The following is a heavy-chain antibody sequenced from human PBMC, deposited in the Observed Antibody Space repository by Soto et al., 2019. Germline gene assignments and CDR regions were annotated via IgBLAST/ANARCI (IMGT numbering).Heavy chain of an antibody. J-gene: IGHJ4*02. CDR1: GGSISSYY. CDR2: IYYSGST. D-gene: IGHD2-2*01. CDR3: ARHVCSSTSRPILFDY. V-gene: IGHV4-59*08. Sequence: SETLSLTCTVSGGSISSYYWSWIRQPPGKGLEWIGYIYYSGSTNYNPSLKSRVTISVDTSKNQFSLKLSSVTAADTAVYYCARHVCSSTSRPILFDYWGQGTLVTVSS.